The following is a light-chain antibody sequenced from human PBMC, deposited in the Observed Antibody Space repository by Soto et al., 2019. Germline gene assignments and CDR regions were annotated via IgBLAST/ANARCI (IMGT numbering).Light chain of an antibody. CDR1: QSVRSN. V-gene: IGKV3-15*01. CDR3: QQLNSYPIT. J-gene: IGKJ5*01. Sequence: EIVMTQSPGTLSVSPGERATLSCMASQSVRSNLAWYQQKPGQAPRLLIYGASTRATGIPAGLSGSGSGTEFTLTISSLQPEDFATYFCQQLNSYPITFGQGTRLEIK. CDR2: GAS.